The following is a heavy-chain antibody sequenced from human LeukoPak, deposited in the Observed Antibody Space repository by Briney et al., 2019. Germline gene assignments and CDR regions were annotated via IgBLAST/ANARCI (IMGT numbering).Heavy chain of an antibody. Sequence: GGSLGLSCAASGFIFSDYEMYWVRQAPGKGLVWVSRILADGTTTMYADSVKGRFTISRDNAKNTLYLQMNSLRAEDTAAYYCARGNYGFDYWGQGTLVIVSS. CDR2: ILADGTTT. J-gene: IGHJ4*02. CDR1: GFIFSDYE. D-gene: IGHD1-7*01. V-gene: IGHV3-74*03. CDR3: ARGNYGFDY.